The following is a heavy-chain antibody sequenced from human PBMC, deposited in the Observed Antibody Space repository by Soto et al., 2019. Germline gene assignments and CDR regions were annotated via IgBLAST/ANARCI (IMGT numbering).Heavy chain of an antibody. CDR1: GGSISGSY. D-gene: IGHD6-19*01. CDR3: ARSVAVPGAHIDY. Sequence: SETLSLTCSDSGGSISGSYWSWIRQSPGKGLEWLGYVYYTGRTNYSPSLRSRVSISVDTSKNEFSLRLSSVTAADTAVYFCARSVAVPGAHIDYWGQGTQVTVSS. J-gene: IGHJ4*02. CDR2: VYYTGRT. V-gene: IGHV4-59*01.